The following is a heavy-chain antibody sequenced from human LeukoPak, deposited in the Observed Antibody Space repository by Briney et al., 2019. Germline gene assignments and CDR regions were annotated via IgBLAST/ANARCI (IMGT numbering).Heavy chain of an antibody. V-gene: IGHV1-2*02. CDR2: INPDSGGT. J-gene: IGHJ5*02. Sequence: ASVKVSCKASGYAFTGYYIHWVRQAPGQGLEWMGWINPDSGGTNYAQKFQGRVTMPRDTSITTAYMELSGLRSDDTAIYYCARGKLAAPGRTGYNWFDPWGQGTLVTVSS. D-gene: IGHD6-13*01. CDR1: GYAFTGYY. CDR3: ARGKLAAPGRTGYNWFDP.